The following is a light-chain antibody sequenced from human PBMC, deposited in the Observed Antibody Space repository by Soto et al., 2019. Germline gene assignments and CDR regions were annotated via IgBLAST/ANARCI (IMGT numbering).Light chain of an antibody. V-gene: IGKV3-11*01. Sequence: EIVLTQSPATLSLSPGERATLSCRASQSVSSYLAWYQQKPDQAPRLLIYDASNRATGIPARFSGSGSGTDFTLTISSLEPEDFAVYYCQQRSNWSITFGQGTRLEIK. J-gene: IGKJ5*01. CDR2: DAS. CDR1: QSVSSY. CDR3: QQRSNWSIT.